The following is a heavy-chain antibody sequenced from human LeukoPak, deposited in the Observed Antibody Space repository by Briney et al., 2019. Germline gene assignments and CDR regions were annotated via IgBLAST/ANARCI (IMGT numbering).Heavy chain of an antibody. J-gene: IGHJ4*02. CDR1: GFTFSSYA. CDR3: AKLYSSSWYGDY. CDR2: ISGSGGST. D-gene: IGHD6-13*01. V-gene: IGHV3-23*01. Sequence: GGSLRLSCAASGFTFSSYAMSWVRQAPGKGLEWVSAISGSGGSTYYADSVKGRYTISRDNSKNTLYLQMNSLRAEDTAVYYCAKLYSSSWYGDYWGQGTLVTVSS.